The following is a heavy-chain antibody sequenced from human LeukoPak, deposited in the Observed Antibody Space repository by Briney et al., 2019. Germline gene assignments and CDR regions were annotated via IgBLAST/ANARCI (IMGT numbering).Heavy chain of an antibody. CDR3: AKDLEALAGTIVNDY. CDR2: IGASGATT. D-gene: IGHD6-19*01. V-gene: IGHV3-23*01. CDR1: GLTFNKYA. Sequence: GGSLRLSCAVSGLTFNKYAMNWVRQGPGKGLEWVSGIGASGATTYYADSVKGRFTISRDNSKNTLFLQLKSLRADDTGVYFCAKDLEALAGTIVNDYWGQATPVTVSP. J-gene: IGHJ4*02.